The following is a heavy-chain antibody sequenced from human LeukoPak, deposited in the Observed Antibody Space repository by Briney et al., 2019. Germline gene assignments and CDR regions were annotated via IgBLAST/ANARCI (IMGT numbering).Heavy chain of an antibody. CDR2: IYYSGST. CDR1: VGPFTSSSYY. D-gene: IGHD6-19*01. V-gene: IGHV4-39*07. CDR3: ARDRARSSGWYSYNWFDP. J-gene: IGHJ5*02. Sequence: SETLSLTCTVSVGPFTSSSYYWAWIRQPPGKGLEWMGSIYYSGSTYYNPSLKSRVTISVDTSKNQFSLKLSSVTAADTAVYYCARDRARSSGWYSYNWFDPWGQGTLVTVSS.